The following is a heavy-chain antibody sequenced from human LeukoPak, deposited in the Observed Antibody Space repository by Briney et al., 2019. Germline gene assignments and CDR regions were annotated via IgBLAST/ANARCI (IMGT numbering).Heavy chain of an antibody. J-gene: IGHJ4*02. CDR3: SRQRVDIGWPRGPDY. V-gene: IGHV4-61*02. D-gene: IGHD6-19*01. CDR2: IYTSGST. CDR1: GNSISRGDNY. Sequence: SETLSLTCTVSGNSISRGDNYWSWIRQPAGKGLEWIGRIYTSGSTNYNPSLKSRVTISGDTSKNQFSLRLSSVTAADTAVYYCSRQRVDIGWPRGPDYWGQGTLVTVSS.